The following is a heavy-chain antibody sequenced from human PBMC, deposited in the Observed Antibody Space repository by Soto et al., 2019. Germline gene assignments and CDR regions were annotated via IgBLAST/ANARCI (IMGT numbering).Heavy chain of an antibody. J-gene: IGHJ3*02. V-gene: IGHV1-2*02. D-gene: IGHD3-22*01. CDR2: INPNSGGT. CDR3: AKAYYYDGSGRYGAFDI. CDR1: EYTFTGYY. Sequence: QVQLVQSGAEVKEPGASVKVSCKASEYTFTGYYMHWVRQAPGQGLEWMGWINPNSGGTNYAQKFQGRVTMTRDTSIGTAYMELSRLRSDDTAVYYCAKAYYYDGSGRYGAFDIWGQGTMVTVSS.